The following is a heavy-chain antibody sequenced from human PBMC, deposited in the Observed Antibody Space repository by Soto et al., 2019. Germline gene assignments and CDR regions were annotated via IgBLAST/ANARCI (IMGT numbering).Heavy chain of an antibody. CDR2: IYYSGST. D-gene: IGHD6-6*01. Sequence: PSETLSLTCTVSGGSISSYYWSWIRQPPGKGLKWIGYIYYSGSTNYNPSLKSRVTISVDTSKNQFSLKLSSVTAADTAVYYCARMSGGWYRSSAHFDYWGQGTLVTVSS. J-gene: IGHJ4*02. CDR3: ARMSGGWYRSSAHFDY. V-gene: IGHV4-59*01. CDR1: GGSISSYY.